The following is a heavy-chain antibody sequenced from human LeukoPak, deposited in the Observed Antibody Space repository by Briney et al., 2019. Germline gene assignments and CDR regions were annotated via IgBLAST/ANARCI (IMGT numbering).Heavy chain of an antibody. CDR2: IYSGGST. V-gene: IGHV3-66*01. CDR1: GFTVSSNY. CDR3: ARDNSYEHAFDI. Sequence: GGSLRLSCAASGFTVSSNYMSWVRQAPGKGLEWVSVIYSGGSTYYADSVKGRFTISRDNSKNTLYLQMNSLRAEDTAVYYCARDNSYEHAFDIWGQGTMVTVSS. J-gene: IGHJ3*02. D-gene: IGHD5-18*01.